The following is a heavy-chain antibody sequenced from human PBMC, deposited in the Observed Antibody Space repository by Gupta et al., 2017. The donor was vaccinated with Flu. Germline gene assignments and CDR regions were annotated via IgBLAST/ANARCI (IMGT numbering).Heavy chain of an antibody. D-gene: IGHD2-15*01. CDR3: ARDCSGGSCYRGGTDY. J-gene: IGHJ4*02. V-gene: IGHV4-4*07. Sequence: QVHLQESGPTLVKPSETLSLICTVSGDSLRSSYWSWIRQPAGKRLEWLGRVYPSGDSNYNPSLDGRVTLSIDTSKTQISLNLISVTAADTAIYYCARDCSGGSCYRGGTDYWGQGIPVTVSS. CDR2: VYPSGDS. CDR1: GDSLRSSY.